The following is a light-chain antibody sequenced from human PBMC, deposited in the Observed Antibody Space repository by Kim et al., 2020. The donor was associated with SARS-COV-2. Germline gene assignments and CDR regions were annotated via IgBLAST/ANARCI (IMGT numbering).Light chain of an antibody. CDR2: DAS. J-gene: IGKJ2*01. V-gene: IGKV1-5*01. CDR1: QSISDW. CDR3: QQYNSLSYT. Sequence: SASVGDRVTITCRASQSISDWLAWYQQKPGKAPKLLIFDASNLENGVPSRFSGSGSGTEFTLTISSLQPDDFATYYCQQYNSLSYTFGQGTKVEI.